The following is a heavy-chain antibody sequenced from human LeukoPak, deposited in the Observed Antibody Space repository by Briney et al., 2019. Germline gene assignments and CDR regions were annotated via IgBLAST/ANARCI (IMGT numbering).Heavy chain of an antibody. CDR3: ARDDSIHWGTFDY. J-gene: IGHJ4*02. Sequence: SETLSLTCTVSGGSINSYYWSWIRQPPGKGLEWIGYIYHRGSTDYNSSLKSRVSISVDTSKNQFYLKLTSVTAADTAVYYCARDDSIHWGTFDYWGQGTLVTVSS. CDR1: GGSINSYY. CDR2: IYHRGST. D-gene: IGHD3-16*01. V-gene: IGHV4-59*12.